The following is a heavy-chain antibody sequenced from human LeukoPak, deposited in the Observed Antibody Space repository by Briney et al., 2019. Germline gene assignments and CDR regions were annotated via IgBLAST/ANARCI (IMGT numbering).Heavy chain of an antibody. CDR1: GYTVTSYG. J-gene: IGHJ4*02. D-gene: IGHD2-2*01. Sequence: ASVKVSCKASGYTVTSYGISWVRQAPGQGLEWMGWISAYNGNTNYAQKLQGRVTMTTDTSTSTAYMELRSLRSDDTAVYYCARDYDHFVVVPEPLYFDYWGQGTLVTVSS. V-gene: IGHV1-18*01. CDR3: ARDYDHFVVVPEPLYFDY. CDR2: ISAYNGNT.